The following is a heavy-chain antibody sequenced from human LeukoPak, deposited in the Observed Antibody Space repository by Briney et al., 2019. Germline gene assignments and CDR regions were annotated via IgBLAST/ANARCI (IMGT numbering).Heavy chain of an antibody. J-gene: IGHJ5*02. V-gene: IGHV3-23*01. CDR3: ATLVTPFLNDWFDP. Sequence: GGSLRLSCAASGFTFSSYAMSWVHQAPGKGLEWVSAISGSGGSTYYADSVKGRFTISRDNSKNTLYLQMNSLRAEDTAVYYCATLVTPFLNDWFDPWGQGTPVTVSS. CDR2: ISGSGGST. D-gene: IGHD4-23*01. CDR1: GFTFSSYA.